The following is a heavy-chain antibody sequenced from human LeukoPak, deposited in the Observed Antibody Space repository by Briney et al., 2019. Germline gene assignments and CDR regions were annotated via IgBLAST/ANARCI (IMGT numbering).Heavy chain of an antibody. D-gene: IGHD4-17*01. CDR3: ASPGATTARAAFDI. V-gene: IGHV4-39*01. J-gene: IGHJ3*02. Sequence: SETLSLTCTISGGSISSSSYYWGWIRQPPGKGLEWIGSIYYSGSTYYNPSLKSRVTIPVDTSKNQFSLKLSSVTAADTAVYYCASPGATTARAAFDIWGQGTMVTVSS. CDR1: GGSISSSSYY. CDR2: IYYSGST.